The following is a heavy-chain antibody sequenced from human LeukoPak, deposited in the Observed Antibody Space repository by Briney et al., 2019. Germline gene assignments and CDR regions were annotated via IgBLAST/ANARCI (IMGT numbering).Heavy chain of an antibody. CDR1: GGSIISNTFY. V-gene: IGHV4-39*01. Sequence: PSETLSLTCTVSGGSIISNTFYWGWIRQPPGKGLEWIGSIYYSGNTYYNPSLKSRVTISVDTSKNQFSLKLSSVTAADTAVYYCARHVGYYDSSAVQYFDYWGQGTLVTVSS. D-gene: IGHD3-22*01. CDR2: IYYSGNT. J-gene: IGHJ4*02. CDR3: ARHVGYYDSSAVQYFDY.